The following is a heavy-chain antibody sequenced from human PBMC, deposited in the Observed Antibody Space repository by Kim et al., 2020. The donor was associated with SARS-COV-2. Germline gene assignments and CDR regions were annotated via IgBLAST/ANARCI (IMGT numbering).Heavy chain of an antibody. Sequence: ASVKVSCKASGYTFTSYAMHWVRQAPGQRLEWMGWINAGNGNTKYSQKFQGRVTITRDTSASTAYMELSSLRSEDTAVYYCARDLSTVTVLGYYYYYGMDVWGQGTTVTVSS. D-gene: IGHD4-17*01. J-gene: IGHJ6*02. CDR2: INAGNGNT. CDR3: ARDLSTVTVLGYYYYYGMDV. CDR1: GYTFTSYA. V-gene: IGHV1-3*01.